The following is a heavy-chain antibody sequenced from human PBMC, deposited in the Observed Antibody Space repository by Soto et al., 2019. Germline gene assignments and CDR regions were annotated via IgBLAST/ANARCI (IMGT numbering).Heavy chain of an antibody. CDR1: GFTFSSYA. D-gene: IGHD3-3*01. CDR3: AKDSFGRSGVTYYYDYGMDV. J-gene: IGHJ6*02. V-gene: IGHV3-23*01. Sequence: PGGSLRLSCAASGFTFSSYAMSWVRQAPGKGLVWVSAISGSGGSTYYADSVKGRFTISRDNSKNTLYLQMNSLRAEDTAVYYCAKDSFGRSGVTYYYDYGMDVWGQGTTVTVSS. CDR2: ISGSGGST.